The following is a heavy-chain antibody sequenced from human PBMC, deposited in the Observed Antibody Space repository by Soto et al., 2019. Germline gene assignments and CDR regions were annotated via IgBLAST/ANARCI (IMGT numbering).Heavy chain of an antibody. CDR1: GFTFSSYC. CDR3: ARVPSTRDIWSYGVGGRYYYDYMDV. D-gene: IGHD1-7*01. CDR2: IKQDGSER. Sequence: EVQLVESGGGLVQPGGSLRLSCEASGFTFSSYCMTWVRQAPGKGLEWVAHIKQDGSERYYVDSVKGRFTISRDNAKNPLYLQMNSLRAEDTAVYYCARVPSTRDIWSYGVGGRYYYDYMDVWGKGTTVTVSS. V-gene: IGHV3-7*04. J-gene: IGHJ6*03.